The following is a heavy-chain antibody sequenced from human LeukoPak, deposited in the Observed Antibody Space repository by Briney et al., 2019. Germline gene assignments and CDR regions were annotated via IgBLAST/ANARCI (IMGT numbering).Heavy chain of an antibody. J-gene: IGHJ3*02. CDR2: IYPGASDT. D-gene: IGHD3-22*01. CDR3: ARQYDSSGMDAFDI. V-gene: IGHV5-51*01. Sequence: GESLKISCKGSGYSFTSYWIGWWRQMPGKGLEGMGIIYPGASDTRYRPSFQGQVTISAAKSISTAYLQWSSRKASDTAMYYCARQYDSSGMDAFDIWGQGTMVTVSS. CDR1: GYSFTSYW.